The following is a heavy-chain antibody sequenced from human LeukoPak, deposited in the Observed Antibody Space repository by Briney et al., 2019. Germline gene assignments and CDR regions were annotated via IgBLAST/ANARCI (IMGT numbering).Heavy chain of an antibody. Sequence: GGSLRLSCAASGSTFSDYYMSWIRQAPGKGLEWVSYISSSGSTIYYADSVKGRFTISRDNAKNSLYLQMNSLRAEDTAVYYCASSKLPMDAFDIWGQGTMVTVSS. CDR2: ISSSGSTI. CDR3: ASSKLPMDAFDI. V-gene: IGHV3-11*01. D-gene: IGHD3-10*01. J-gene: IGHJ3*02. CDR1: GSTFSDYY.